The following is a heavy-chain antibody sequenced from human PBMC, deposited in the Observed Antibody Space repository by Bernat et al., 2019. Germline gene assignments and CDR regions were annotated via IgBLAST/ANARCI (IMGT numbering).Heavy chain of an antibody. CDR2: INQDGSEK. Sequence: EVQLVESGGGLVQPGGSLRLSCAGSGFTFSSYWMNWFRQAPGKGLEWVANINQDGSEKYFVDSVKGRFTISRDNAKNSVYLPMNSLRAEDTAVYYCAGVDYWGQGTLVTVSS. CDR1: GFTFSSYW. CDR3: AGVDY. V-gene: IGHV3-7*04. J-gene: IGHJ4*02.